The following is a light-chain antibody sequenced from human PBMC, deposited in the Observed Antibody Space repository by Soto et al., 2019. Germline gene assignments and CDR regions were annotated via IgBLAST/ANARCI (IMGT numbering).Light chain of an antibody. J-gene: IGKJ1*01. CDR2: SAS. V-gene: IGKV3-15*01. Sequence: EIVMTQSPANLSLSSLEIATLSCRASQSVSSNLAWYQQKPGQAPRLLIYSASTRATGIPARFSGSGSGTEFTLTFSSLQSEDFAVYYCQQYNNWPRTFGQGPKVDIK. CDR3: QQYNNWPRT. CDR1: QSVSSN.